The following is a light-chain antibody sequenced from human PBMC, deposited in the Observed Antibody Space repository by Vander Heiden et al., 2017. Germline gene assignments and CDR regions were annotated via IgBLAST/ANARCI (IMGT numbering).Light chain of an antibody. CDR1: QSVSSY. CDR3: QQRSNWLT. CDR2: DAS. Sequence: ERVLTQSPATLSLSPGDRATLSCRASQSVSSYLAWYQQKPGQAPRLLIYDASNRATGIPARFSGSGSGTDFTLTISSLEPEDFAVYYCQQRSNWLTFGGGTKVEIK. J-gene: IGKJ4*01. V-gene: IGKV3-11*01.